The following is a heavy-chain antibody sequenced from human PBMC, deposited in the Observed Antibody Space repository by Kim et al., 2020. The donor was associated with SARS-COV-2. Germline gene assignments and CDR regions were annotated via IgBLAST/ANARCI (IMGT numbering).Heavy chain of an antibody. CDR3: ARGYKATVGY. D-gene: IGHD4-17*01. J-gene: IGHJ4*02. V-gene: IGHV4-34*01. Sequence: GSTNSRPSLKSRVPISVDTSKHQFALKLSSVTAADTAVYYCARGYKATVGYWGQGTLVTVSS. CDR2: GST.